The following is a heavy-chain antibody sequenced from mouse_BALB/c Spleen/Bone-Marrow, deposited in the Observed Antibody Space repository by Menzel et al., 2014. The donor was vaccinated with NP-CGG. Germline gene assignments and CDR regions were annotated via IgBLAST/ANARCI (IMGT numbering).Heavy chain of an antibody. D-gene: IGHD2-10*01. CDR2: IYPGSGNT. CDR3: ARSAYYGNYGGY. Sequence: QVQLQQPGPELVKPGASVKISCKASGYTFTYYYINWVKQKPGQGLEWIGWIYPGSGNTKYNEKFKGKATLTVDTSSSTAYMQLSSLTSEGTAVYFCARSAYYGNYGGYWGQGTTLTVPS. J-gene: IGHJ2*01. CDR1: GYTFTYYY. V-gene: IGHV1-84*02.